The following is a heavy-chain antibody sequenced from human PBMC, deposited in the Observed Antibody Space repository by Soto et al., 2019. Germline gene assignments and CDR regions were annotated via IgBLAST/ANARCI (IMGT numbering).Heavy chain of an antibody. CDR3: ARVHCSGGSCYKGAAPSFHRTDYYYMDV. CDR1: GGSISSYY. CDR2: IYYSGST. J-gene: IGHJ6*03. Sequence: SETLSLTCTVSGGSISSYYWSWIRQPPGKGLEWIGYIYYSGSTNYNPSLKSRVTISVDTPKNQFSLKLSSVTAADTAVYYCARVHCSGGSCYKGAAPSFHRTDYYYMDVWGKGTTVTVSS. V-gene: IGHV4-59*01. D-gene: IGHD2-15*01.